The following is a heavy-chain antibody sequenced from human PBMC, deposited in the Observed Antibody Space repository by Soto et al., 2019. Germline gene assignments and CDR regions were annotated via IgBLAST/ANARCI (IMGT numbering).Heavy chain of an antibody. V-gene: IGHV5-51*01. CDR3: ARLTIGGRYYYYYYMDV. Sequence: GESLKISCKGSGYSFTSYWIGWVRQMPGKGLEWMGIIYPGDSDTRYSPSFQGQVTISADKSISTAYLQWSSLKASDTAMYYCARLTIGGRYYYYYYMDVWGKGTTVTVSS. D-gene: IGHD2-15*01. J-gene: IGHJ6*03. CDR2: IYPGDSDT. CDR1: GYSFTSYW.